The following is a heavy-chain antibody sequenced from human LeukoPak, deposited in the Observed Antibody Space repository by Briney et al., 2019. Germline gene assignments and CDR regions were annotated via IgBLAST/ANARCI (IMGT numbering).Heavy chain of an antibody. CDR2: TFYMSQWYN. J-gene: IGHJ3*01. CDR1: GDSVSRNRAA. V-gene: IGHV6-1*01. Sequence: SQTLSLTCAISGDSVSRNRAAWNWIRQSPSRGLEWLGRTFYMSQWYNDYAVSVKSRITISPDTSKNQFSLQLHSVTPEDTAVYYCAAALTDTRPPAFDVWGQGTMVTVSS. CDR3: AAALTDTRPPAFDV. D-gene: IGHD1-14*01.